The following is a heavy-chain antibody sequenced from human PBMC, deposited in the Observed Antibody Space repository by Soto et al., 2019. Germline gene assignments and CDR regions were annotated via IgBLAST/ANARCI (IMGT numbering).Heavy chain of an antibody. V-gene: IGHV3-74*01. CDR2: INTDGSIT. CDR3: ARDTNGLHY. J-gene: IGHJ4*02. CDR1: GLIFSNYK. D-gene: IGHD2-8*01. Sequence: EVQLVESGGGLVQPGGSLRLSCAASGLIFSNYKMHWVRQAPGKGLVWVSRINTDGSITDYADSVKGRFTVSRDNAKNTMYLQMNSLTADDMAVYYCARDTNGLHYWGQGTLVTVSS.